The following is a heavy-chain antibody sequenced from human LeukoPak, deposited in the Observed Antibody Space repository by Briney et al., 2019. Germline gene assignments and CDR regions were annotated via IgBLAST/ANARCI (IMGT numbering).Heavy chain of an antibody. D-gene: IGHD2-2*01. Sequence: PSQTLSLTCTVSGGSISSGSYYWSWIRQPAGKGLEWIGRIYTSGSTNYNPSLKSRVTISVDTSKNQFSLKLSSVTAADTAVYYCARAKIRSTSINDAFDIWGQGTMVTVSS. J-gene: IGHJ3*02. CDR3: ARAKIRSTSINDAFDI. CDR1: GGSISSGSYY. CDR2: IYTSGST. V-gene: IGHV4-61*02.